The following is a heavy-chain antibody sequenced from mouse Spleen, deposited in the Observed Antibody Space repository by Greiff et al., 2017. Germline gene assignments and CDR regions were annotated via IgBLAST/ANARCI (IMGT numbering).Heavy chain of an antibody. D-gene: IGHD2-4*01. CDR3: ARGGYDYDGRYYFDY. J-gene: IGHJ2*01. CDR1: GFTFSDYG. Sequence: VKLVESGGGLVKPGGSLKLSCAASGFTFSDYGMHWVRQAPEKGLEWVAYISSGSSTIYYADTVKGRFTISRDNAKNTLFLQMTSLRSEDTAMYYCARGGYDYDGRYYFDYWGQGTTLTVSS. CDR2: ISSGSSTI. V-gene: IGHV5-17*01.